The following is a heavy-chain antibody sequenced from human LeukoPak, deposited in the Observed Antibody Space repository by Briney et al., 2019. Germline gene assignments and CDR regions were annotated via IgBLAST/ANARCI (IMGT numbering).Heavy chain of an antibody. CDR3: ARGPLHIQP. CDR2: INHSGST. CDR1: GGSFSGYY. J-gene: IGHJ5*02. V-gene: IGHV4-34*01. Sequence: SETLSLTYAVYGGSFSGYYWSWIRQPPGKGLEWIGEINHSGSTNYNPSLKSRVTISVDTSKNQFSLKLSSVTAADTAVYYCARGPLHIQPWGQGTLVTVSS.